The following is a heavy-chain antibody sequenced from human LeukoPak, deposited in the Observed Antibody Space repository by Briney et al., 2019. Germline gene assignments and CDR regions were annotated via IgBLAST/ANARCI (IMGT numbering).Heavy chain of an antibody. V-gene: IGHV3-33*06. CDR2: TWFDGSQK. D-gene: IGHD1-26*01. CDR1: GFSFRDFG. CDR3: AKWEGTRQFYFGY. Sequence: GRSLRLSCAVSGFSFRDFGFHWVRQAPGKGLEWVAVTWFDGSQKYYADSVKGRFTISRDNSKNTLYLEMNGLRVEDTAVYYCAKWEGTRQFYFGYWGQGALVTVSS. J-gene: IGHJ4*02.